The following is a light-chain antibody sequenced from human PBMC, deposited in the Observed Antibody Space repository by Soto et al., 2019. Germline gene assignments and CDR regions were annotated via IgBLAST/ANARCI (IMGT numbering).Light chain of an antibody. CDR2: KAS. J-gene: IGKJ1*01. CDR1: QSISSW. V-gene: IGKV1-5*03. CDR3: QQYNGYSTWT. Sequence: DIQMTQSPSTLSASVGDRVTITCRASQSISSWLAWYQQKPGKAPKLLIYKASSLESGVPSRFSGSGSGTEFTLTISSLQPDDFATYYCQQYNGYSTWTFGQGTNVDIK.